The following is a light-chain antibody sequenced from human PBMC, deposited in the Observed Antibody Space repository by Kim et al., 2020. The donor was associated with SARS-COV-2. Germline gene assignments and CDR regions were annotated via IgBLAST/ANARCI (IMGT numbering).Light chain of an antibody. CDR3: QQFGRSPFT. Sequence: LAPGERATLSCRASRTVSDTYLAWFQQKPGQAPRLLIYSTSTRASGIPDRFSGSGSGTDFTLTISRLEPEDFAVYYCQQFGRSPFTFGQGTKLEI. V-gene: IGKV3-20*01. CDR2: STS. CDR1: RTVSDTY. J-gene: IGKJ2*01.